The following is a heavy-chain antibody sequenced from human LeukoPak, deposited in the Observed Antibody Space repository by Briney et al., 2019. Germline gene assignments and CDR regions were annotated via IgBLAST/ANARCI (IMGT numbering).Heavy chain of an antibody. CDR2: INIEGSRT. CDR3: ARSMSSINDF. CDR1: GFTLSNFW. J-gene: IGHJ4*02. Sequence: PGGSLRLSCARSGFTLSNFWVHWVRPPPREGLVWVSRINIEGSRTDYADAVRGRFTISRDNAKNTVYLQMNSLTAEDTAVYYCARSMSSINDFWGQGTLVTVSS. V-gene: IGHV3-74*01. D-gene: IGHD3-3*02.